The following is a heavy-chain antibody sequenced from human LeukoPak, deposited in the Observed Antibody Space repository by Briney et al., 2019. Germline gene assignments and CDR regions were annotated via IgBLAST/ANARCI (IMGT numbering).Heavy chain of an antibody. CDR1: GFTFSSYE. Sequence: GGSLRLSCAASGFTFSSYEMNWVRQAPGKGLEWVSYISSSGSTIYYADSVKGRFTISRDNAKNSLYLQMNSLRAEDTALYYCARGRTGTAYDAFDIWGQGTMVTVSS. J-gene: IGHJ3*02. CDR3: ARGRTGTAYDAFDI. CDR2: ISSSGSTI. D-gene: IGHD1-1*01. V-gene: IGHV3-48*03.